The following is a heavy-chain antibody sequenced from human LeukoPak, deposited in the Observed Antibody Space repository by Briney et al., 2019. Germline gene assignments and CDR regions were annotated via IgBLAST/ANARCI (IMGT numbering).Heavy chain of an antibody. Sequence: ASVKVSCKASGYTFSGYYMHWVRQAPGQGLEGMGWINPNSGGTDYAQKFQGRVTMTRDTSISTAYMELSRLRSDDTAVYYCASGDRVTMLRGGNIGYFDYWGQGTLVTVSS. CDR3: ASGDRVTMLRGGNIGYFDY. CDR1: GYTFSGYY. J-gene: IGHJ4*02. CDR2: INPNSGGT. V-gene: IGHV1-2*02. D-gene: IGHD3-10*01.